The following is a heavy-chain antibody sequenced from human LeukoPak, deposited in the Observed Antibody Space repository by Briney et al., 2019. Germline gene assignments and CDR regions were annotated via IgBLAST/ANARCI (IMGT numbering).Heavy chain of an antibody. D-gene: IGHD3-22*01. CDR3: ARDSHYDSSGYQN. V-gene: IGHV3-53*01. Sequence: PGGSLRLSCAASGFTVSSNYMSWVRQAPGKGLEWVSVIYTGGSTYYADSVKGRFTISRDNSKNTLYLQMNSLRAEDTAVYYCARDSHYDSSGYQNWGQGTLVTVSS. CDR1: GFTVSSNY. J-gene: IGHJ4*02. CDR2: IYTGGST.